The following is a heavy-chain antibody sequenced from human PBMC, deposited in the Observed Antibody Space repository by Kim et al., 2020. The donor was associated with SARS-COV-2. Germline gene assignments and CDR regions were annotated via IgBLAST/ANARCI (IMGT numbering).Heavy chain of an antibody. CDR2: INTNTGNP. Sequence: ASVKVSCKASGYTFTSYAMNWVRQAPGQGLEWMGWINTNTGNPTYAQGFTGRFVFSLDTSVSTAYLQISSLKAEDTAVYYCASRYCSGGSCYPNYYGMDVWGQGTTVTVSS. CDR3: ASRYCSGGSCYPNYYGMDV. D-gene: IGHD2-15*01. CDR1: GYTFTSYA. V-gene: IGHV7-4-1*02. J-gene: IGHJ6*02.